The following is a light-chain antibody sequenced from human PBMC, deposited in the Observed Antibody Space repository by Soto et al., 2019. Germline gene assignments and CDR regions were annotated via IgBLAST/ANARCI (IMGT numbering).Light chain of an antibody. V-gene: IGLV1-44*01. J-gene: IGLJ1*01. Sequence: QSVLTQPPSASGTPGQRVTFSCSGSSSNIGGNTVSWFQHLPRTAPKLLIFSNSQRPSGAPDRFSGAKSGTSASLAISGLQSEDEANYYCATWDDGLSAYVFGTGTKVTVL. CDR3: ATWDDGLSAYV. CDR2: SNS. CDR1: SSNIGGNT.